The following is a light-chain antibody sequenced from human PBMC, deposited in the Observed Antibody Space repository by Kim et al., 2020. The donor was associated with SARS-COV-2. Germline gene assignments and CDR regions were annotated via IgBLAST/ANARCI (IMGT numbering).Light chain of an antibody. V-gene: IGLV10-54*04. Sequence: QTATLTCTENNNNVGNQGAAWLQQHQGHPPKLLSYRNNNRPSGISERFSASRSGDTASLTITGLQPEDETDYYCSAWDSSLNAWVFGGGTQLTVL. CDR1: NNNVGNQG. CDR2: RNN. CDR3: SAWDSSLNAWV. J-gene: IGLJ3*02.